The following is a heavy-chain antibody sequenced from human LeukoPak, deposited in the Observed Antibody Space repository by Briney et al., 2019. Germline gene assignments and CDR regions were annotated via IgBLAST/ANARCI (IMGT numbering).Heavy chain of an antibody. CDR2: ITTKASNYAT. Sequence: GGSLRLFCEASGFTFSGSDIHWVRQASGKGLEGVGRITTKASNYATAYGASVKGRFTISRDDSANTAYLQMNSLKTEDTAVYYCTTYRSGHYWGQGPLVTVSS. CDR3: TTYRSGHY. D-gene: IGHD6-19*01. CDR1: GFTFSGSD. V-gene: IGHV3-73*01. J-gene: IGHJ4*02.